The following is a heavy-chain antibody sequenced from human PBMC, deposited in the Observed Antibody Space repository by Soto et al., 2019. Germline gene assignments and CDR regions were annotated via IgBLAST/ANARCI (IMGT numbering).Heavy chain of an antibody. Sequence: PSETLSLTCAVSGGSISSSNWWSWVRQPPGKGLEWIGEIYHGGSTNYNPSLKSRVTLSINTSKNQFSLKLSSMTAADTAVYYCARHNYGSGSTYFDYWGQGTLVTVSS. CDR1: GGSISSSNW. J-gene: IGHJ4*02. D-gene: IGHD3-10*01. V-gene: IGHV4-4*02. CDR2: IYHGGST. CDR3: ARHNYGSGSTYFDY.